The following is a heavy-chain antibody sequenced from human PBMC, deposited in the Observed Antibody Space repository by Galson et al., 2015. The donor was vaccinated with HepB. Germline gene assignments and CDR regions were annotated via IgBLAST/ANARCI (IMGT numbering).Heavy chain of an antibody. CDR2: INPNSGGT. D-gene: IGHD2-2*01. J-gene: IGHJ6*03. V-gene: IGHV1-2*06. Sequence: SVKVSCKASGYTFTGYYMHWVRQAPGQGLEWMGRINPNSGGTNYAQKFQGRVTMTRDTSISTAYMELSRLRSDDTAVYYCARGGLYCSSTSCYGSKDYYYYYYMDVWGKGTTVTVSS. CDR1: GYTFTGYY. CDR3: ARGGLYCSSTSCYGSKDYYYYYYMDV.